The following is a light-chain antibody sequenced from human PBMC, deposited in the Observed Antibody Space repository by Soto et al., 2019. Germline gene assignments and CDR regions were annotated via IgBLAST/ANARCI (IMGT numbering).Light chain of an antibody. J-gene: IGLJ2*01. V-gene: IGLV2-23*02. CDR1: SSDIGSYNL. Sequence: QSVLTQPASVSGSPGQSITISCTGTSSDIGSYNLVSWYQHHPGKAPKLMIYEVSKRPSGVSNRFSGSKSGNTASLTISGLQAEDEADYYCCSYAGSVLFGGGTKVTVL. CDR2: EVS. CDR3: CSYAGSVL.